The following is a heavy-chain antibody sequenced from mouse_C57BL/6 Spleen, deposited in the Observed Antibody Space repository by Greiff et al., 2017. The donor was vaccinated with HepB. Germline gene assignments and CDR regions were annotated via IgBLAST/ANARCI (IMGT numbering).Heavy chain of an antibody. CDR3: ARSTVPDY. D-gene: IGHD1-1*01. V-gene: IGHV1-4*01. CDR1: GYTFTSYT. Sequence: VKLQQSGAELARPGASVKMSCKASGYTFTSYTMHWVKQRPGQGLEWIGYINPSSGYTKYNQKFKDKATLTADKSSSTAYMQLSSLTSEDSAVYYCARSTVPDYWGQGTTLTVSS. CDR2: INPSSGYT. J-gene: IGHJ2*01.